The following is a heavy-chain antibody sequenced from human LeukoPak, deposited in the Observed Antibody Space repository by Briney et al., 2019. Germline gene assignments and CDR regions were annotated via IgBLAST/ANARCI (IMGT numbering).Heavy chain of an antibody. CDR3: AKDQGVDDYVWGSYRYDSYEDY. D-gene: IGHD3-16*02. J-gene: IGHJ4*02. CDR2: IRYDGSNK. CDR1: GFTFSSYG. V-gene: IGHV3-30*02. Sequence: PGGSLRLSCAASGFTFSSYGMHWVRQAPGKGLEWVAFIRYDGSNKYYADSVKGRFTISRDNSKNTLYLQMNSLRAEDTAVYYCAKDQGVDDYVWGSYRYDSYEDYWGQGTLVTVSS.